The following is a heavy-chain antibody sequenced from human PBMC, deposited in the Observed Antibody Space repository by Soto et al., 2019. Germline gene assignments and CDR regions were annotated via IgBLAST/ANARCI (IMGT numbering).Heavy chain of an antibody. Sequence: QVQLVQSGAEVKKPGASVKVSCKASGYTFTGYYMHWVRQAPGQGLEWMEWINPNSGGTKYAQKFQGRGNMTRDTSVSTAYMELSRLRYDDTAVYYCARGPVHGGYEGVFYYWGQGTLVSVSS. CDR3: ARGPVHGGYEGVFYY. J-gene: IGHJ4*02. CDR2: INPNSGGT. V-gene: IGHV1-2*02. D-gene: IGHD5-12*01. CDR1: GYTFTGYY.